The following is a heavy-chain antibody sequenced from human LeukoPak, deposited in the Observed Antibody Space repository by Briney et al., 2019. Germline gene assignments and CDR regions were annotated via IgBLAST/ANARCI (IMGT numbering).Heavy chain of an antibody. CDR3: AREPVAGTFDY. CDR1: GFSVSDYY. J-gene: IGHJ4*02. Sequence: GGSLRLSCAASGFSVSDYYISWVRQAPGKGLEWISDVGGSDNFISYSDSVKGRFTISRDYANNSSYLQMNSLRVDDTAVYYCAREPVAGTFDYWGQGTLVTVSS. CDR2: VGGSDNFI. V-gene: IGHV3-11*01. D-gene: IGHD6-19*01.